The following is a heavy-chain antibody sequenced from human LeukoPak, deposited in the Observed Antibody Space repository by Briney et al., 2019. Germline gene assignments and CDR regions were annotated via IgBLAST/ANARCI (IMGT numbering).Heavy chain of an antibody. J-gene: IGHJ4*02. CDR3: ARIYSSGWQPLYYFDY. D-gene: IGHD6-19*01. V-gene: IGHV4-39*07. Sequence: SETLSLTCTVSGGSISIDTFYWGWIRQPPGKGLEWIGSIYYSGNTYYNPSVETRVTISVDTSKNQFSLKLSSVTAADTAVYYCARIYSSGWQPLYYFDYWGQGTLVTVSS. CDR1: GGSISIDTFY. CDR2: IYYSGNT.